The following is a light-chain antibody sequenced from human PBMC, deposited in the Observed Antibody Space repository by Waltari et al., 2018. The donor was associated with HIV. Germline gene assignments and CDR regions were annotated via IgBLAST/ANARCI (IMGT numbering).Light chain of an antibody. J-gene: IGLJ3*02. CDR1: SSTIGNDH. CDR3: GTWDRTLGGGV. Sequence: QSVLTQPPSVSAAPGQKVTISCSRGSSTIGNDHLSRYQHVPGAAPRLLIYDNSKRPSGIPDRFSGSESGTSATLAITGLQTGDEADYYCGTWDRTLGGGVFGGGTKLTVL. CDR2: DNS. V-gene: IGLV1-51*01.